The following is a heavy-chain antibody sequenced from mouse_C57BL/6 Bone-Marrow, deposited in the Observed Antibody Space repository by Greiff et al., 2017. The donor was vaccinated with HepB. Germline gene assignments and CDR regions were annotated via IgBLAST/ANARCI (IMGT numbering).Heavy chain of an antibody. D-gene: IGHD1-1*01. CDR1: GFTFNTYA. Sequence: EVQLVESGGGLVQPKGSLKLSCAASGFTFNTYAMHWVRQAPGKGLEWVARIRSKSSNYATYYADSVKDRFTISRDDSQSMLYLQMNNLKTEDTAIYYCARNALLLRDWYFDVWGTGTTVTVSS. V-gene: IGHV10-3*01. CDR3: ARNALLLRDWYFDV. J-gene: IGHJ1*03. CDR2: IRSKSSNYAT.